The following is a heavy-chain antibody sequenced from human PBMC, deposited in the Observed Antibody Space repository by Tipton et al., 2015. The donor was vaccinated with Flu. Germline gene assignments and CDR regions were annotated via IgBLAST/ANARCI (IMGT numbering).Heavy chain of an antibody. V-gene: IGHV4-38-2*02. J-gene: IGHJ4*02. Sequence: LRLFCIVSGYSISSGHYWGWIRQPPGKGLEWIGSIYHTGSTYYNPSLKSRVTISVDTSKNQFSLKLSSVTAADTAVYYCARGIYISSSWYVGRGDPNKNDYWGQGTLVTVSS. CDR1: GYSISSGHY. CDR2: IYHTGST. D-gene: IGHD6-13*01. CDR3: ARGIYISSSWYVGRGDPNKNDY.